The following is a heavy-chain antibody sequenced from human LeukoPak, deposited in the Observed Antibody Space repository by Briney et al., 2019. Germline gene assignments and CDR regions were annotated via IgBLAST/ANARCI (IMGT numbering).Heavy chain of an antibody. V-gene: IGHV1-8*01. CDR1: GYTFTSYD. Sequence: GASVKVSCKASGYTFTSYDINWVRQATGQGLEWMGWMNLNSGNTGYAQKFQGRVTMTRNTSISTAYMELSSLRSEDTAVYYCARGYRYCSSTSCYNWFDPWGQGTLVTVSS. J-gene: IGHJ5*02. CDR3: ARGYRYCSSTSCYNWFDP. D-gene: IGHD2-2*01. CDR2: MNLNSGNT.